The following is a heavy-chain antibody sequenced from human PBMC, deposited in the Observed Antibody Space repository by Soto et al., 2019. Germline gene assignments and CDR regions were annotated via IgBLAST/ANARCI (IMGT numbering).Heavy chain of an antibody. CDR3: ARDAYLRSGSYAY. CDR2: IWYDGSNK. J-gene: IGHJ4*02. CDR1: GFTFSSYG. Sequence: QVQLVESGGGVVQPGRSLRLSCAASGFTFSSYGMHWVRQAPGKGLEWVALIWYDGSNKNYADSVKGRFTITRDDSKNKLYLQMNRLRAEGTAVYYCARDAYLRSGSYAYWGQGTLVTVSS. V-gene: IGHV3-33*01. D-gene: IGHD3-10*01.